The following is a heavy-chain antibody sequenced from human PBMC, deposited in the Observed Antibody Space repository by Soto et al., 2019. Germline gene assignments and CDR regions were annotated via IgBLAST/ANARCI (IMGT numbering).Heavy chain of an antibody. D-gene: IGHD3-22*01. CDR1: GGSISSYY. Sequence: SETLSLTCTVSGGSISSYYWSWIRQPPGKGLEWIGYIYYSGSTNYNPSLKSRVTISVDTSKNQFSLKLSFVTAADTAVYYCARDYYDSSGYQQANWFDPWGQGTLVTVSS. J-gene: IGHJ5*02. CDR2: IYYSGST. CDR3: ARDYYDSSGYQQANWFDP. V-gene: IGHV4-59*01.